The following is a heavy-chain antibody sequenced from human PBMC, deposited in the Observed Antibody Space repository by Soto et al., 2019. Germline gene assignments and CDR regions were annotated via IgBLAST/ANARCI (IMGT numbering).Heavy chain of an antibody. CDR2: IYPGDSDT. V-gene: IGHV5-51*01. D-gene: IGHD2-2*01. J-gene: IGHJ3*02. Sequence: GESLKISCKGSGYSFTSYWIGWVRQMPGKGLEWMGIIYPGDSDTRYSPSFQGQVTISADKSISTAYLQWSSLKASDTAMYYCATRYCSSTSCEGDDAFDIWGQGTMVTVSS. CDR3: ATRYCSSTSCEGDDAFDI. CDR1: GYSFTSYW.